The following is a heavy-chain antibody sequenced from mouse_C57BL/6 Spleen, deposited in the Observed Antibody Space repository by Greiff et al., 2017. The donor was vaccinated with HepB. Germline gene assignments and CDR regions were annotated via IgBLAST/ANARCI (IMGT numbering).Heavy chain of an antibody. CDR1: GYTFTSYW. Sequence: VQLQQSGAELVRPGPSVKLSCKASGYTFTSYWMHWVKQRPGQGLEWIGVIDPSDSYTNYNQKFKGKATLTVDTSSSTAYMQLSSLTSEDSAVYYCARSVTTVAYYFDYWGQGTTLTVSS. CDR3: ARSVTTVAYYFDY. D-gene: IGHD1-1*01. V-gene: IGHV1-59*01. J-gene: IGHJ2*01. CDR2: IDPSDSYT.